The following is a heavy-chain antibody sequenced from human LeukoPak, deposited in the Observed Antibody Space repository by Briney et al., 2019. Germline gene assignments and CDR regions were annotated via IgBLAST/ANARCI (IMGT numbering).Heavy chain of an antibody. CDR1: GYTFTSYG. V-gene: IGHV1-18*01. J-gene: IGHJ4*02. CDR3: ARDSSIAARPALRPLDY. D-gene: IGHD6-6*01. CDR2: ISAYNGNT. Sequence: ASVKVSCKASGYTFTSYGISWGRQALGQGLEWRGWISAYNGNTNFAQKLQGRFTMTTDTSTSTAYMELRSLRSDDTAVYYCARDSSIAARPALRPLDYWGQGTLVTVSS.